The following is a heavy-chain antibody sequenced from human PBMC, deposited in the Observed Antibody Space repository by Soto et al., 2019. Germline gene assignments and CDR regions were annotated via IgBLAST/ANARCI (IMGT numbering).Heavy chain of an antibody. CDR3: ARKVPYYYCGMDV. V-gene: IGHV2-26*01. J-gene: IGHJ6*02. CDR2: SFSNDEK. Sequence: QVTLKESGPVLVKPTETLTLTCTVSGFSLSNARMGVSWIRQPPGKALEWLAHSFSNDEKSYSTSLKSRLTSSKDTSKSQVVLTMTNMDPVDTATYYCARKVPYYYCGMDVWGQGTTVTVSS. CDR1: GFSLSNARMG.